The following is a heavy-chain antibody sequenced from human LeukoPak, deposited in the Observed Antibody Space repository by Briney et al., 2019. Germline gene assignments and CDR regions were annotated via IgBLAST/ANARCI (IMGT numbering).Heavy chain of an antibody. CDR2: INQDESET. CDR1: EFTFSVYW. Sequence: PGGSLRLSCQASEFTFSVYWMSWVRQAPGKVLEWVANINQDESETYYVDSVEGRFTISRDNAKNSLYLQMNSLRAEDTAVYFCARAGNRGSVDYWGQGTLVTVSS. V-gene: IGHV3-7*01. D-gene: IGHD3-10*01. CDR3: ARAGNRGSVDY. J-gene: IGHJ4*02.